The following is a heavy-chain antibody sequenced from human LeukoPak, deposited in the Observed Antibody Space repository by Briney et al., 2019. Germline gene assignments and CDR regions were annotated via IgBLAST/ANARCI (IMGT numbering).Heavy chain of an antibody. CDR1: GFTVSSNY. CDR2: IYSGGST. V-gene: IGHV3-53*01. D-gene: IGHD3-10*01. CDR3: AKATPPSGSYSGAVDY. Sequence: PGGSLRLSCAASGFTVSSNYMSWVRQAPGKGLEWVSVIYSGGSTYYADSVKGRFTISRDNSKNTLYLQMNSLRAEDTGVYYCAKATPPSGSYSGAVDYWGQGTLSPSPQ. J-gene: IGHJ4*02.